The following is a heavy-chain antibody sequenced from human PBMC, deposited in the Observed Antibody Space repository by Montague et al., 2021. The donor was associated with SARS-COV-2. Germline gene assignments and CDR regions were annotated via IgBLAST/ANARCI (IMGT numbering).Heavy chain of an antibody. J-gene: IGHJ3*02. V-gene: IGHV4-39*01. CDR2: IYYSGST. CDR1: GGSISSSGYY. CDR3: ARFPTSYYYDSKAAPATPDAFDI. D-gene: IGHD3-22*01. Sequence: SETLSLTCTVSGGSISSSGYYWGWIRRPPGKGLEWIGSIYYSGSTYYNPSLKSRVTISVDTSKNQFSLKLSSVTAADTAVYYCARFPTSYYYDSKAAPATPDAFDIWGQGIMVTVSS.